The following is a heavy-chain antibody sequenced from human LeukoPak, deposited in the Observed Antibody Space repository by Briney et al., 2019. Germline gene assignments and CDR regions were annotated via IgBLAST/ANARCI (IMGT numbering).Heavy chain of an antibody. CDR3: AHSQLNKAFDI. CDR1: GGSISSSSYY. CDR2: IYWNDDK. Sequence: TLSLTCTVCGGSISSSSYYWGWVRQPPGRALEWLALIYWNDDKRYSPSLKSRLTITQDTSKNQVVLTMTHMDPVDTATYYCAHSQLNKAFDIWGQGTMVTVSS. V-gene: IGHV2-5*01. D-gene: IGHD2-2*01. J-gene: IGHJ3*02.